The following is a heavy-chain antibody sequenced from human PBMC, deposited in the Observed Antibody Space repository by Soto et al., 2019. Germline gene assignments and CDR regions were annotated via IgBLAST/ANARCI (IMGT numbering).Heavy chain of an antibody. D-gene: IGHD3-3*01. Sequence: KASGASGRVYCKASGYTFTSYGISWVRQAPGQGLEWMGWISAYNGNTNYAQKLQGRVTMTTDTSTSTAYMELRSLRSDDTAVYYCARDFGPKYFDYWGQGTLVTVSS. V-gene: IGHV1-18*01. CDR2: ISAYNGNT. J-gene: IGHJ4*02. CDR3: ARDFGPKYFDY. CDR1: GYTFTSYG.